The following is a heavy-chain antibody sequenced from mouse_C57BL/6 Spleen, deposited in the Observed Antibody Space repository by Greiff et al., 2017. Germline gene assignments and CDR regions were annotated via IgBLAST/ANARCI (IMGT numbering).Heavy chain of an antibody. V-gene: IGHV1-53*01. D-gene: IGHD1-1*01. CDR1: GYTFTSYW. J-gene: IGHJ1*03. CDR2: INPSNGGT. Sequence: QVQLQQPGTELVKPGASVKLSCKASGYTFTSYWMHWVKQRPGQGLEWIGNINPSNGGTNYNEKFKSKATLTVDKTSSTAYMQLSSLASEDSAVYYCARTYGSSYDWYFDVWGTGTTVTVSS. CDR3: ARTYGSSYDWYFDV.